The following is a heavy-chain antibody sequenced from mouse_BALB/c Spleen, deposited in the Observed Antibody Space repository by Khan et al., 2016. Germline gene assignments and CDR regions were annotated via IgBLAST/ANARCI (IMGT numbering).Heavy chain of an antibody. CDR1: GYSITSDYA. CDR2: ISDSGST. D-gene: IGHD1-1*01. V-gene: IGHV3-2*02. CDR3: ARCSYDCSSLDS. Sequence: EVELVESGPGLVKPSQSLSLTCTVTGYSITSDYAWNWIRQFPGNKLEWMGKISDSGSTSYNPSLKSRIFNTRDTYKKQILLQLNSVTTEDRDKYSCARCSYDCSSLDSWVPLTTLPVSS. J-gene: IGHJ2*01.